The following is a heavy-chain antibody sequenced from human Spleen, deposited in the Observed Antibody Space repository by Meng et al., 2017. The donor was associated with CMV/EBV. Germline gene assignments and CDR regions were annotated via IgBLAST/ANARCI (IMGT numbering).Heavy chain of an antibody. Sequence: SGFTFSSYRMTWVRQAPGKGLEWVSSISSSSSYIYYADSVKGRFTISRDNAKNSLYLQMNSLRAEDTAVYYCARDALGYCSSTSCPILWGQGTLVTVSS. V-gene: IGHV3-21*01. CDR1: GFTFSSYR. CDR2: ISSSSSYI. D-gene: IGHD2-2*01. CDR3: ARDALGYCSSTSCPIL. J-gene: IGHJ4*02.